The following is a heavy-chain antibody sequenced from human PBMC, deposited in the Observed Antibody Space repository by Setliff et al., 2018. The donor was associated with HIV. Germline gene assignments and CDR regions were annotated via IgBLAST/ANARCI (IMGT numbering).Heavy chain of an antibody. D-gene: IGHD3-9*01. V-gene: IGHV1-69*10. CDR2: IIPILGIT. J-gene: IGHJ4*02. CDR1: GGSFSSYG. CDR3: ARSSYDILTGYYKALEY. Sequence: SVKVSCKASGGSFSSYGISWVRQAPGQGLEWMGGIIPILGITNYAQKFQGRVTISADKSTSTVSMELSNLRSGDTAVYHCARSSYDILTGYYKALEYWGQGTLVTVSS.